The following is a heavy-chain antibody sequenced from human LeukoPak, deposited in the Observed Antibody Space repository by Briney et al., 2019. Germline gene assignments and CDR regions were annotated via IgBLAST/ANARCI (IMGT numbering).Heavy chain of an antibody. CDR3: ARGSPPNWFDP. Sequence: GEALKISCKGSGYSFTSYWIGWGRQMPGKGLELMGIIYPCYADTRYSPSFQGQVTISDDKSISTAYLQWSSLKASDTAMYYCARGSPPNWFDPWGQGTLVTVSS. J-gene: IGHJ5*02. V-gene: IGHV5-51*01. CDR1: GYSFTSYW. CDR2: IYPCYADT.